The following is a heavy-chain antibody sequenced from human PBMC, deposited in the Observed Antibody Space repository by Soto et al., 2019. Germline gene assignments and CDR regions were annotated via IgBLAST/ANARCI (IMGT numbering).Heavy chain of an antibody. CDR1: GFTFSSYA. V-gene: IGHV3-23*01. J-gene: IGHJ4*02. Sequence: PGGSLRLSCAASGFTFSSYAMSWVRQAPGKGLEKVSAISGSGGSTYYADSVKGRFTISRDNSKNTLYLQMNSLRAEDTAVYYCAKDGAVAGTLAGNYYFDYWGQGTLVTVSS. CDR2: ISGSGGST. CDR3: AKDGAVAGTLAGNYYFDY. D-gene: IGHD6-19*01.